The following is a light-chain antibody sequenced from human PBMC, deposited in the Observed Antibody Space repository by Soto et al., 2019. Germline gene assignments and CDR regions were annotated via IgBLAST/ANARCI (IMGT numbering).Light chain of an antibody. CDR3: QKYNTGPFT. Sequence: DSQMAQSPSSLSAAVVDRVTITCRASQGIGNFLAWYQQKPGKVPQLLIYAASTLQSGVPSRFSGSGSGTDFTLTINSLQTEDVGTYYCQKYNTGPFTFGPGTKVDIK. CDR1: QGIGNF. V-gene: IGKV1-27*01. J-gene: IGKJ3*01. CDR2: AAS.